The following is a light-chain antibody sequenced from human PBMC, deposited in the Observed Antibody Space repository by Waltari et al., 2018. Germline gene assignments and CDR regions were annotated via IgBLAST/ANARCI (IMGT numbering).Light chain of an antibody. Sequence: DIQMTQSPSTLSASVGDRVTITCRASQSINSWLAWYQQKPGKAPKLLSYKASTLESGVRSRFSGSGSGTEFTLTISGLQPDDFATYYCQQCNTYSFGQGTKVEIK. J-gene: IGKJ1*01. CDR2: KAS. CDR1: QSINSW. CDR3: QQCNTYS. V-gene: IGKV1-5*03.